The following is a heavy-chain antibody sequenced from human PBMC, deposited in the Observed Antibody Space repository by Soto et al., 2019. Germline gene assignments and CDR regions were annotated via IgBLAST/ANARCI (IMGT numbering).Heavy chain of an antibody. CDR2: VKTKADGGTT. D-gene: IGHD1-1*01. CDR3: TSRIKTTNDY. V-gene: IGHV3-15*07. J-gene: IGHJ4*02. CDR1: GFTFTNAW. Sequence: PGGSLRLSCAASGFTFTNAWRNWVRQAPGKGPEWVGRVKTKADGGTTDYAAPAKGRFTISRDDSINTVYLQMNSLKIEDTAVYYCTSRIKTTNDYWGQGTLVTVSS.